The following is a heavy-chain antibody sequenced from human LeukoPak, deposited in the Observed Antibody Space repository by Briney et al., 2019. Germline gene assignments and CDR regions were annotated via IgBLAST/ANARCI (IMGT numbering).Heavy chain of an antibody. V-gene: IGHV3-23*01. D-gene: IGHD3-10*01. CDR3: ASTYGSGSYLHS. CDR2: ISGSGGST. CDR1: GFTFSSYV. J-gene: IGHJ4*02. Sequence: GGSLRLSCAASGFTFSSYVMSWVRQAPGKGLEWVSAISGSGGSTYYADSVKGRFTISRDNSKNTLYLQMNSLRLEDTAFYYCASTYGSGSYLHSWGQGTLVTVSS.